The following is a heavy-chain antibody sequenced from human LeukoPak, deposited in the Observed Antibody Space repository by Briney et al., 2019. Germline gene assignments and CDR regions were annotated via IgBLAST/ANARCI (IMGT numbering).Heavy chain of an antibody. CDR2: IYYSGST. Sequence: SETLSLTCAVYGGSFSGYYWSWIRQHPGKGLEWIGYIYYSGSTYYNPSLKSRVTISVDTSKNQFSLKLSSVTAADTAVYYCARDRYSGYDLLYRWFDPWGQGTLVTVSS. D-gene: IGHD5-12*01. CDR1: GGSFSGYY. CDR3: ARDRYSGYDLLYRWFDP. V-gene: IGHV4-31*11. J-gene: IGHJ5*02.